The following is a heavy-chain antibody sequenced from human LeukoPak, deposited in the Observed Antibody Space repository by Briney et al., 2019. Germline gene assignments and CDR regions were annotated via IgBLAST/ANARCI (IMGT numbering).Heavy chain of an antibody. CDR1: GFTFDDYT. D-gene: IGHD3-10*01. CDR3: AKAHGSGSYYLYYFDY. V-gene: IGHV3-43*01. Sequence: PGGSLRLSCAASGFTFDDYTMHWVRQAPGKGLEWVSLISWDGGSTYYADSVKGRFTISRDNSKNSLYLQMNSLRTEDTALYYCAKAHGSGSYYLYYFDYWGQGTLVTVSS. J-gene: IGHJ4*02. CDR2: ISWDGGST.